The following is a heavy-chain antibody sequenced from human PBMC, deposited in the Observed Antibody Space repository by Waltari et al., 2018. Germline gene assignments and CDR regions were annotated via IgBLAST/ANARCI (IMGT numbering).Heavy chain of an antibody. D-gene: IGHD1-26*01. CDR1: GFSFSSYS. V-gene: IGHV3-48*04. Sequence: EVQLVESGGDLAQPGGSLRLSCVVSGFSFSSYSMNWVRQAPGKGLEWHSYISSSSAAIHYADSVKGRFTVSRDNAKNVLYLQMSSLRVEDTAVYYCARDWEKDVWGKGTTVTVSS. CDR2: ISSSSAAI. J-gene: IGHJ6*04. CDR3: ARDWEKDV.